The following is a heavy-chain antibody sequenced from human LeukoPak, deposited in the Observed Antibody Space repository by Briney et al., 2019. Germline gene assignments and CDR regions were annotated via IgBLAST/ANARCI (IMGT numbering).Heavy chain of an antibody. CDR3: ALHPTFDY. Sequence: GGSLRLSCAASGFTFSSYWMHWVRQAPGEGLVWVPRINSDGSSTLYADSVKGRFTVSRDNAKNTLYLQMNSLRAEDTAVYYCALHPTFDYWGQGTLVTVSS. V-gene: IGHV3-74*01. J-gene: IGHJ4*02. CDR2: INSDGSST. CDR1: GFTFSSYW.